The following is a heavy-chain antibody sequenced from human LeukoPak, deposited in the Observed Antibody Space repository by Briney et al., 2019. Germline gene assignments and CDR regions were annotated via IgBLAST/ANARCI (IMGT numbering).Heavy chain of an antibody. CDR1: GFTFSTYA. Sequence: GGSLRLSCAASGFTFSTYAMSWVRQAPGKGLEWVAAISGSDSSTFYADSVKGRFSISRDNSKNTLYLHMNSLRAEDTALYYCATASYSSGPYYYGMDVWGHGTTVTVSS. J-gene: IGHJ6*02. CDR3: ATASYSSGPYYYGMDV. V-gene: IGHV3-23*01. D-gene: IGHD6-19*01. CDR2: ISGSDSST.